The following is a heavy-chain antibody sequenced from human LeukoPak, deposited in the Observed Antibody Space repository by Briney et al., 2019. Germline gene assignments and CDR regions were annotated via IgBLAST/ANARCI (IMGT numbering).Heavy chain of an antibody. V-gene: IGHV3-23*01. CDR3: AKGSTMIVVVIAHFDY. CDR2: ISGSGGST. Sequence: PGGSLRLSCAASGFTFSSYGMSWVRQAPGKGLEWVSAISGSGGSTYYADSVKGRFTISRDNSKNTLYLQMNSLRAEDTAVYYCAKGSTMIVVVIAHFDYWGQGTLVTVSS. D-gene: IGHD3-22*01. J-gene: IGHJ4*02. CDR1: GFTFSSYG.